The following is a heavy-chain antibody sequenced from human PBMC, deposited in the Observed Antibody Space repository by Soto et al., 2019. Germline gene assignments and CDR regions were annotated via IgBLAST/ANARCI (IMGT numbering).Heavy chain of an antibody. D-gene: IGHD3-3*01. CDR3: ARGQRFYDWFDP. CDR1: GGTSSVYY. Sequence: RSFTCRVSGGTSSVYYWTWIPQPAGKGLEWIGRIYSSGNTKYNPSLQSRVTMSLDTSNNQFSLRLTSVTAADTAVYYCARGQRFYDWFDPWGQGTLVTVPS. J-gene: IGHJ5*02. V-gene: IGHV4-4*07. CDR2: IYSSGNT.